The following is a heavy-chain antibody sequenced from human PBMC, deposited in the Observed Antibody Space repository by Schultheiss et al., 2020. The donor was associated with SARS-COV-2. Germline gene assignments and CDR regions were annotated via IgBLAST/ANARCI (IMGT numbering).Heavy chain of an antibody. CDR3: AREWAYCSGGSCYLDY. CDR1: GFTFNNYS. D-gene: IGHD2-15*01. Sequence: GESLKISCAASGFTFNNYSMNWVRQAPGKGLEWVSSIGRTPTNLYYADSVKGRFTISRDNAKNSLYLQMNSLRVEDTAVYYCAREWAYCSGGSCYLDYWGQGTLVTVSS. CDR2: IGRTPTNL. J-gene: IGHJ4*02. V-gene: IGHV3-21*01.